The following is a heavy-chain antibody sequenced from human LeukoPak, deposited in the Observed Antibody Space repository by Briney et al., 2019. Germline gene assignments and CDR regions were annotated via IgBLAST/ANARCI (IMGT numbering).Heavy chain of an antibody. D-gene: IGHD2-15*01. CDR1: GYTFTGYF. V-gene: IGHV1-2*06. CDR2: INSDSGGT. Sequence: ASVKVSCKASGYTFTGYFMHGVRQAAGQGLEWMGRINSDSGGTNDAQRFPGRVIMTRDTSISTAHMDLSRLRSDDAAVYYCARGRGGYWRQGTLATASS. J-gene: IGHJ4*02. CDR3: ARGRGGY.